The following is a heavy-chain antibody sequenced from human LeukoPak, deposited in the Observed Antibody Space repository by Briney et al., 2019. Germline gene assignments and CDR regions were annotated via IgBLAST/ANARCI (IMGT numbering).Heavy chain of an antibody. CDR2: ISSSSSTI. V-gene: IGHV3-48*01. Sequence: GGSLRLSCAASGFTFSSYEMNWVRQAPGKGLEWVSYISSSSSTIYYADSVKGRFTISRDNAKNSLYLQMNSLRAEDTAVYYCATRYSSSWSYYFDYWGQGTLVTVSS. CDR3: ATRYSSSWSYYFDY. D-gene: IGHD6-13*01. CDR1: GFTFSSYE. J-gene: IGHJ4*02.